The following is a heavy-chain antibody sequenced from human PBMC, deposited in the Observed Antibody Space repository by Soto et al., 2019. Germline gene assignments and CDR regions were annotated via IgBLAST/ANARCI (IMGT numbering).Heavy chain of an antibody. Sequence: SETLSLTCAVYGGSFSGYYWSWIRQPPGKGLEWIGEIKHSGSTNYNPSLKSRVTISVDTSKNQFSLKLSSVTAADTAVYYCARVTGSYGDSRNWFDPWGQGTLVTVSS. V-gene: IGHV4-34*01. J-gene: IGHJ5*02. CDR3: ARVTGSYGDSRNWFDP. D-gene: IGHD4-17*01. CDR2: IKHSGST. CDR1: GGSFSGYY.